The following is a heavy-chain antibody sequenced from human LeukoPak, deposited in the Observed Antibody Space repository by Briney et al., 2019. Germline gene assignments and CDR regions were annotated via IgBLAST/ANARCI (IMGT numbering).Heavy chain of an antibody. V-gene: IGHV4-38-2*02. D-gene: IGHD5-12*01. CDR3: ARVPYSGYDPYYYYGMDV. CDR2: IHHSGAT. CDR1: GYSISSGYQ. Sequence: SETLSLTCTVSGYSISSGYQWAWIRQPPGKGLEWIASIHHSGATYYSPSLKSRVTMSVDTSKNQFSLKLSSVTAADTAVYYCARVPYSGYDPYYYYGMDVWGQGTTVTVSS. J-gene: IGHJ6*02.